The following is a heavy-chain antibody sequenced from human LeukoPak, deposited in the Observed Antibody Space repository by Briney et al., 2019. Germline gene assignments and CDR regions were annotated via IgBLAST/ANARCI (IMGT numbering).Heavy chain of an antibody. J-gene: IGHJ5*02. V-gene: IGHV3-30*02. Sequence: PVRSLRLSSAASVLSFTSYGMHWGREAPGKGLEWVAFIPYDGSNKYYASSVKGRSPSSRDNSKSTLYLQMNSVRAEDTAVYYCAKDGVWLGELDPWGQGNLVTVSS. CDR2: IPYDGSNK. CDR1: VLSFTSYG. CDR3: AKDGVWLGELDP. D-gene: IGHD3-10*01.